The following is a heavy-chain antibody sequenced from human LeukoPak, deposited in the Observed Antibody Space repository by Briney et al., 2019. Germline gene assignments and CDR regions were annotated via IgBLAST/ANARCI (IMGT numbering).Heavy chain of an antibody. CDR3: ARVGAFSFDI. CDR2: IYYSGNT. Sequence: SETLSLTCTVSGGSISTYYWGWIRQPPGKGLEWIGYIYYSGNTHYNPSLKSPVTISVDTSKNQFSLKLSSVTAADTAVYYCARVGAFSFDIWGQGTMVTVSS. CDR1: GGSISTYY. V-gene: IGHV4-59*01. J-gene: IGHJ3*02. D-gene: IGHD1-26*01.